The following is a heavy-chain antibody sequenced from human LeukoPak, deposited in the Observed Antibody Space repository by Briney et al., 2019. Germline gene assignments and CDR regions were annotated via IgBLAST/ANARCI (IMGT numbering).Heavy chain of an antibody. CDR2: IGYGGADS. Sequence: PGGSLRLSCEASGFTFSTYGINWVRQAPGKGLEWDSSIGYGGADSHYADSVKGRLTISRDNSKNTVYLQMNSLRAEDTAVYYCAKVREEMATILGWYFDLWGRGTLVTVSS. D-gene: IGHD5-24*01. CDR1: GFTFSTYG. V-gene: IGHV3-23*01. J-gene: IGHJ2*01. CDR3: AKVREEMATILGWYFDL.